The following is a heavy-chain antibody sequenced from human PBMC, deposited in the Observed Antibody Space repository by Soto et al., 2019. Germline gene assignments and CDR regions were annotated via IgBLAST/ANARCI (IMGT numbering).Heavy chain of an antibody. CDR1: GFTFSSYG. CDR2: ISYDGSNK. CDR3: AKDRGSGWFYPRYYYYGMDV. Sequence: ESGGGVVQPGRSLRLSCAASGFTFSSYGMHWVRQAPGKGLEWVAVISYDGSNKYYADSVKGRFTISRDNSKNTLYLQMNSLRAEDTAVYYCAKDRGSGWFYPRYYYYGMDVWGQGTTVTVSS. J-gene: IGHJ6*02. V-gene: IGHV3-30*18. D-gene: IGHD6-19*01.